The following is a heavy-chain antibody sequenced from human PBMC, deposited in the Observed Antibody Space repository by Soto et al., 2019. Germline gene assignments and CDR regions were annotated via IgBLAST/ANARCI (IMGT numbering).Heavy chain of an antibody. CDR2: IPNTENKK. CDR3: ARTAGGRVRGALDI. D-gene: IGHD6-13*01. V-gene: IGHV3-30-3*01. J-gene: IGHJ3*02. Sequence: QVHLEESGGGVVQPGTSLRLSCVASGFTFSSYGMHWVRQAPGKGLEWVAVIPNTENKKYYADSVKGRFTISRDNSQNTLFLQMDSLMSEDTAMYYCARTAGGRVRGALDICGQGTMVTGS. CDR1: GFTFSSYG.